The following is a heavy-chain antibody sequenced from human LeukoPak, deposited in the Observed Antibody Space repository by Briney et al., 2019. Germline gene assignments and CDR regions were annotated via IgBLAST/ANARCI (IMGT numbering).Heavy chain of an antibody. J-gene: IGHJ4*02. D-gene: IGHD6-13*01. Sequence: SETLSLTCTVSGGSITSYYWSWIRQTAGKGLESIGRIYMSGSPNYNPSLESRVTMSVDTSKNQFSLKLSSVTAADTAVYYCAREGSSWYEGRFDYWGQGTLVTVSS. CDR2: IYMSGSP. CDR3: AREGSSWYEGRFDY. CDR1: GGSITSYY. V-gene: IGHV4-4*07.